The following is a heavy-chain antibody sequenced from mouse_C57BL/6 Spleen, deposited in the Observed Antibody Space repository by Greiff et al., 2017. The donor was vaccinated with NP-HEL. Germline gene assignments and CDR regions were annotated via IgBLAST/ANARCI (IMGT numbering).Heavy chain of an antibody. CDR2: IDPSGGYT. Sequence: QVQLQQPGAELVRPGTSVKLSCKASGYTFTSYWMHWVKQRPGRGLEWIGVIDPSGGYTNYNQKFKGKATLTVDTASSTAYMQLSSLTSESAAVEDCARVYWNFDDWGTGTTVTVSA. CDR1: GYTFTSYW. CDR3: ARVYWNFDD. V-gene: IGHV1-59*01. J-gene: IGHJ1*03.